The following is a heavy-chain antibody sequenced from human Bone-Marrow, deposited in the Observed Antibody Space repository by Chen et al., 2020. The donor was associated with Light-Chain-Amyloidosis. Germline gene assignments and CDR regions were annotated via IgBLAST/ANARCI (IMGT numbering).Heavy chain of an antibody. CDR1: GFVFTTYG. J-gene: IGHJ4*02. V-gene: IGHV3-30*02. CDR3: AQLYSYGRPFKH. CDR2: VRFDGSDK. Sequence: VRLVESGGGVVRPGGSLRLSCTVSGFVFTTYGFQWVRQGPGKGLEWVSFVRFDGSDKYYADSVKGRFTISRDDSKNTLYLQMNSLRPEDTAVYYCAQLYSYGRPFKHWGQGTLVSVSS. D-gene: IGHD5-18*01.